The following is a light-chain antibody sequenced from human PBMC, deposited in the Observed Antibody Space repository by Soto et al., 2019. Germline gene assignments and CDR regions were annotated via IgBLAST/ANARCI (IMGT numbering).Light chain of an antibody. CDR1: QSISSN. CDR2: GAS. CDR3: QQYNNWPPIT. V-gene: IGKV3-15*01. Sequence: VKPQSPATLSXXPXXXXTXXXRASQSISSNLAWYQQKPGQAPRLLIFGASTRATGIPARFSGSGSGTEFTLTISSLQSEDFAVYYCQQYNNWPPITFGQGTRLEIK. J-gene: IGKJ5*01.